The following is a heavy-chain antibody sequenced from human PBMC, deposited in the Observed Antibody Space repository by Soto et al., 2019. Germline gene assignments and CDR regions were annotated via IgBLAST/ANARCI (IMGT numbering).Heavy chain of an antibody. CDR3: AKDPSQGSVYWRGGCCYGPDYLDY. CDR2: ISGSGGST. CDR1: GFTFSSYA. V-gene: IGHV3-23*01. D-gene: IGHD2-15*01. J-gene: IGHJ4*02. Sequence: GGSLRLSCAASGFTFSSYAMSWVRQAPGKGLEWVSAISGSGGSTYYADSVKGRFTISRDNSKNTLYLQMNSLRAEDTAVYYWAKDPSQGSVYWRGGCCYGPDYLDYWGQGTLVTASA.